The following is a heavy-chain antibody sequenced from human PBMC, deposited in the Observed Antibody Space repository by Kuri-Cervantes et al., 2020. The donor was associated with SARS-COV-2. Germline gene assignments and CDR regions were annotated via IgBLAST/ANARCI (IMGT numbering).Heavy chain of an antibody. Sequence: GGSLRLSCAASGFTFSSYWMSWVRQAPGKGLEWVANIKQDGSEKYYADSVKGRFTISRDNSKNTLYLQMNSLRAEDTAVYYCARGYGGSYFSHFDYWGQGTLVTVSS. CDR2: IKQDGSEK. CDR1: GFTFSSYW. V-gene: IGHV3-7*01. J-gene: IGHJ4*02. D-gene: IGHD1-26*01. CDR3: ARGYGGSYFSHFDY.